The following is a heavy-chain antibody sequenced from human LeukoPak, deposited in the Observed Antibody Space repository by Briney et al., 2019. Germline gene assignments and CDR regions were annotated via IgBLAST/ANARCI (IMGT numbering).Heavy chain of an antibody. Sequence: GGSLRLSCEGSGFTFSNYWMGWVRQAPGKGLQWVANIKADGSEKYYVDSVKGRFTISRDNAKNSLYLQMNSLRAEDTAVYYCATYSSLNRREFQFWGQGTLLTVSS. CDR2: IKADGSEK. CDR1: GFTFSNYW. CDR3: ATYSSLNRREFQF. J-gene: IGHJ1*01. D-gene: IGHD3-22*01. V-gene: IGHV3-7*01.